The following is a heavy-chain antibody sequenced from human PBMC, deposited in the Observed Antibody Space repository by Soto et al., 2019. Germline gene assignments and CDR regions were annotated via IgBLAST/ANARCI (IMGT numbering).Heavy chain of an antibody. CDR3: ARDRTTAGYSSSWTLNWFDP. Sequence: SQTLSLTCAISVDSVSSNSAAWNWIRQSPSRGLEWLGRTYYRSKWYNDYAVSVKSRITINPDTSKNQFSLQLNSVTPEDTAVNYCARDRTTAGYSSSWTLNWFDPWGQGTLVTVS. CDR1: VDSVSSNSAA. J-gene: IGHJ5*02. V-gene: IGHV6-1*01. CDR2: TYYRSKWYN. D-gene: IGHD6-13*01.